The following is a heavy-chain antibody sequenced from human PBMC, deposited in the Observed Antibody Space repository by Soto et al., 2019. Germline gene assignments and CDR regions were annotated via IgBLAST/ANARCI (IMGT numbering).Heavy chain of an antibody. CDR1: GGSISSYY. V-gene: IGHV4-59*01. D-gene: IGHD2-2*01. J-gene: IGHJ6*03. CDR2: IYYSGST. CDR3: ARYNKYQLLLSYYYYMDV. Sequence: SETLSLTCTVSGGSISSYYWSWIRQPPGKGLEWIGYIYYSGSTNYNPSLKSRVTISVDTSKNQFSLKLSSVTAADTAVYYCARYNKYQLLLSYYYYMDVWGKGTTVTVSS.